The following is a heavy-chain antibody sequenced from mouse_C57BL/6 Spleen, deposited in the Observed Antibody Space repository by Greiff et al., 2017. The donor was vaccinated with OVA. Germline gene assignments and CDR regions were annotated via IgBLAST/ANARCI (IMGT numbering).Heavy chain of an antibody. D-gene: IGHD1-1*01. CDR3: ASHGSSSYWYFDV. Sequence: VQLQQSVAELVRPGASVKLSCTASGFNITNTYMHWVKQRPEQGLEWIGRIDPANGNTKYAPKFQGKATITADTSSNAAYLQLSSLTTEDTAIYYCASHGSSSYWYFDVWGTGTTVTVSS. CDR1: GFNITNTY. CDR2: IDPANGNT. V-gene: IGHV14-3*01. J-gene: IGHJ1*03.